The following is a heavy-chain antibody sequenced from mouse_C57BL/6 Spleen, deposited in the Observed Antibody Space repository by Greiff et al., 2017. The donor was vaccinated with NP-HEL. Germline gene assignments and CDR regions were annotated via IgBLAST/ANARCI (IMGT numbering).Heavy chain of an antibody. CDR1: GYTFTDYY. Sequence: QVQLQQSGAELVRPGASVKLSCKASGYTFTDYYINWVKQRPGQGLEWIARIYPGSGNTYYNEKFKGKATLTAEKSSSTAYMQLSSLTSEDSAVYFCARGGWLLRNYAMDYWGQGTSVTVSS. CDR3: ARGGWLLRNYAMDY. D-gene: IGHD2-3*01. CDR2: IYPGSGNT. V-gene: IGHV1-76*01. J-gene: IGHJ4*01.